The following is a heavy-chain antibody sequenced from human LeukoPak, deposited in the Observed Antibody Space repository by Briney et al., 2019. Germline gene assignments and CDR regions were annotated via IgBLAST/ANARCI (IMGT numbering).Heavy chain of an antibody. V-gene: IGHV4-59*08. CDR3: ARHLTISGGYPFDS. D-gene: IGHD3-10*01. CDR2: VYYTGST. Sequence: SETLSLTCIVSGGSISNYYWSWIRQPPGKGLDWIGYVYYTGSTNYNPSLKSRVTISVDTSKNQFSLRLSSVTAADTAVYYCARHLTISGGYPFDSWGQGTLVTVSS. J-gene: IGHJ4*02. CDR1: GGSISNYY.